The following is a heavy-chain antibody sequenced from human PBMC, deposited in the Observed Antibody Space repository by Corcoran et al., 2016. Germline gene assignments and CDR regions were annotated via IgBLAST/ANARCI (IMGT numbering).Heavy chain of an antibody. J-gene: IGHJ5*02. CDR3: AREVVVVPAATSPNWFDP. Sequence: QVQLQESGPGLVKRSETLSLTCTVSGGSISSYYWSWIRQPAGKGLEWIGRIYTSGSTNYNPSLKSRVTMSVDTSKNQFSLKLSSVTAADTAVYYCAREVVVVPAATSPNWFDPWGQGTLVTVSS. V-gene: IGHV4-4*07. D-gene: IGHD2-2*01. CDR1: GGSISSYY. CDR2: IYTSGST.